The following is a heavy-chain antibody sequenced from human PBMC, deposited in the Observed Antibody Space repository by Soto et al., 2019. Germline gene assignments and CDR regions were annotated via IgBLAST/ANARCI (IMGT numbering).Heavy chain of an antibody. CDR2: VYYSGNS. D-gene: IGHD1-26*01. Sequence: SETPSLTCTVSGGSVSGANSYWTWIRQPPGKGLEWIGYVYYSGNSKYSPSLKSRVTISLDTSKNQFSLNLSSVTAADTAVYYCARTTGIYYGPDYWGQGTLVTVSS. V-gene: IGHV4-61*01. CDR3: ARTTGIYYGPDY. CDR1: GGSVSGANSY. J-gene: IGHJ4*02.